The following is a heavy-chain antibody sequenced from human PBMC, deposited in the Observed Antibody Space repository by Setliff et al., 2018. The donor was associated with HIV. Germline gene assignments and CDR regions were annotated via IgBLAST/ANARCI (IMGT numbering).Heavy chain of an antibody. D-gene: IGHD3-10*01. Sequence: KTSETLSLTCAVYGGSLSGYYWSRVRRSPERGVERIGEINQSGNTNFNPSLKSRLIISVDTSKSQFSLKLTSVTAADTALDYGAREGGKGYSGSGGVYHRNFDLWGRGTLVTVSS. CDR3: AREGGKGYSGSGGVYHRNFDL. CDR2: INQSGNT. CDR1: GGSLSGYY. V-gene: IGHV4-34*01. J-gene: IGHJ2*01.